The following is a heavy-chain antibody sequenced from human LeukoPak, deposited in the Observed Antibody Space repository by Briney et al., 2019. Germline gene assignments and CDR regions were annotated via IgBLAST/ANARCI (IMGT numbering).Heavy chain of an antibody. D-gene: IGHD3-22*01. CDR2: IYTSGST. Sequence: SETLSLTCTVSGGSIGSGSYYWSWIRQPAGKGLEWIGRIYTSGSTNYNPSLKSRVTISVDTSKNQFSLKLSSVTAADTAVYYCAVGPGYYDPSFDYWGQGTLVTVSS. J-gene: IGHJ4*02. V-gene: IGHV4-61*02. CDR1: GGSIGSGSYY. CDR3: AVGPGYYDPSFDY.